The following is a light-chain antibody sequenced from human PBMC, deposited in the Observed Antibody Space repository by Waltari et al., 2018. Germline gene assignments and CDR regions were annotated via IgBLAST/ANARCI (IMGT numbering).Light chain of an antibody. V-gene: IGLV3-9*01. Sequence: SYELTQPLSVSVALGQTARITCGGNNIGRKNVPWYQQKPGQAPVLVIYRDTNRPSGIPDRFSGSNSGNTATLTISRAQAGDEADYYCQVWDNNSWVFGGGTKLTVL. J-gene: IGLJ3*02. CDR1: NIGRKN. CDR3: QVWDNNSWV. CDR2: RDT.